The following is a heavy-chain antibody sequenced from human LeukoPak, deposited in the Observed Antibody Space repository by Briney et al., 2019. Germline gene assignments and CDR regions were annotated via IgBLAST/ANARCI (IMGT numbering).Heavy chain of an antibody. CDR3: ARDRGGGGYYDSSGYFDY. J-gene: IGHJ4*02. CDR1: GGSFSGYY. CDR2: IYTSGST. Sequence: SETLSLTCAVYGGSFSGYYWSWIRQPAGKGLEWIGRIYTSGSTNYNPSLKSRVTMSVDTSKNQFSPKLSSVTAADTAVYYCARDRGGGGYYDSSGYFDYWGQGTLVTVSS. V-gene: IGHV4-4*07. D-gene: IGHD3-22*01.